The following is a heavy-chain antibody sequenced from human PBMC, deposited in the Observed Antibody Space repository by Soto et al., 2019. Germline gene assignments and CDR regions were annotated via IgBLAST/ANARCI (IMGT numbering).Heavy chain of an antibody. Sequence: ASVKVSCKASGYTFTSYTIHWVRQAPGQRLEWMGWINAGNGNTKYSQKFQGRVTITRDTSATTAYMELSSLRSEDTAVYYCARSGSSYGPFDYWGQGTLVTVSS. V-gene: IGHV1-3*01. J-gene: IGHJ4*02. CDR3: ARSGSSYGPFDY. CDR1: GYTFTSYT. CDR2: INAGNGNT. D-gene: IGHD5-18*01.